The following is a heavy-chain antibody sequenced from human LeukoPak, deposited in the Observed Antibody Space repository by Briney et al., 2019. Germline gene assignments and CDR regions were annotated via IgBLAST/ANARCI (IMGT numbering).Heavy chain of an antibody. CDR2: ISGSGGST. CDR3: AKGSYFDWLKTPFDY. V-gene: IGHV3-23*01. D-gene: IGHD3-9*01. J-gene: IGHJ4*02. CDR1: GFTFSSYA. Sequence: GGSLRLSCAASGFTFSSYAMSWVRQAPGKGLEWVSAISGSGGSTYYADSVKGRFTISRDNPKNTLYLQMNSLRAEDTAVYYCAKGSYFDWLKTPFDYGGQGTLVTVSA.